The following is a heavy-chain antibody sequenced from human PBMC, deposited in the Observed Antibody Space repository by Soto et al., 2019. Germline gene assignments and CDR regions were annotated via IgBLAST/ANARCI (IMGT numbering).Heavy chain of an antibody. V-gene: IGHV1-46*01. CDR3: ARINVVVPAASNAYYYGMDV. CDR2: INPSGGST. J-gene: IGHJ6*02. Sequence: QVQLVQSGAEVKKPGASVKASCKASGYTFTSYYMHWVRQAPGQGLEWMGMINPSGGSTSYAQKYQGRVTMTRDTSTSTVYMELSSLRSEDTAVYYCARINVVVPAASNAYYYGMDVWGQGTTVTVSS. D-gene: IGHD2-2*01. CDR1: GYTFTSYY.